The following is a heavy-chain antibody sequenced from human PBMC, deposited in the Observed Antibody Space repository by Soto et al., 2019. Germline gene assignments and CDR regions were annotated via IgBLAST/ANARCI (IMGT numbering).Heavy chain of an antibody. J-gene: IGHJ6*02. V-gene: IGHV2-70*04. CDR1: GFSLSTSGMR. CDR2: IDWDDDK. Sequence: SGPTLVNPTQTLTLACTFSGFSLSTSGMRVSWIRQPPGKALEWLARIDWDDDKFYSTSLKTRLTISKDTSKNQVVLTMTNMDPVDTATYYCARIGPNGMDVWGQGTTVTVSS. CDR3: ARIGPNGMDV.